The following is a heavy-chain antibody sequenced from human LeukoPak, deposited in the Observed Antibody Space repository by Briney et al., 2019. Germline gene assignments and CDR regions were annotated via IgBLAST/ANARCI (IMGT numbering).Heavy chain of an antibody. CDR3: GRIGDLSDY. V-gene: IGHV3-7*01. J-gene: IGHJ4*02. D-gene: IGHD3-16*01. CDR2: TKEDGSDK. CDR1: GLSFGSYW. Sequence: AGSLRLSCAVSGLSFGSYWMSWVRQAPGKGLEWVANTKEDGSDKYYVDSGKGRFNISRDNDENTLYLQMNSLRAEDTAVYYCGRIGDLSDYRRQGRLVIVSS.